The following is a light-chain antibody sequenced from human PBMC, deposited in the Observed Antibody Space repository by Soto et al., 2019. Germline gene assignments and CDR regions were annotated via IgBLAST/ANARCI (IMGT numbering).Light chain of an antibody. CDR1: QSVSSSY. Sequence: EIVLTQSPGTLSLSPGERATLSCRASQSVSSSYLAWYQQKPGQAPRLLIYGASSRATGIPARFSGSGSGTDFTLTISRLEPEDFAVYYCQQYGSSRFFVGGTKVEIK. CDR3: QQYGSSRF. V-gene: IGKV3-20*01. J-gene: IGKJ4*01. CDR2: GAS.